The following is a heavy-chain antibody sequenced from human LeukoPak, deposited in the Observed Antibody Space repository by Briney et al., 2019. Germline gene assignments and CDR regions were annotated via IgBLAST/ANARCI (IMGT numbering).Heavy chain of an antibody. Sequence: GGSLRLSCAASGFTFSSSCMHWVRQPPGKGLVWVSRIRGDGTISNYADSVQGRFRISRDNAKNTVFLEMNTLRPADSGFYYCPRGGSPSDSWGRGTQVTVSS. J-gene: IGHJ5*01. D-gene: IGHD3-16*01. CDR2: IRGDGTIS. CDR3: PRGGSPSDS. CDR1: GFTFSSSC. V-gene: IGHV3-74*01.